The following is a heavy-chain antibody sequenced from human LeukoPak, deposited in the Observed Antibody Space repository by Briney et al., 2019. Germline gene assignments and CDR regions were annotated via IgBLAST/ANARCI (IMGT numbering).Heavy chain of an antibody. V-gene: IGHV1-69*06. J-gene: IGHJ3*02. Sequence: SVKISCKASGGTLSSYAISWVRKAPGQGLEWMGGIIPIFGTANYAQKFQGRVTITADKSTNTAYMELSSLRSEDTAVYYCARDNGGWYDAFDIWGQGTMVTVSS. D-gene: IGHD6-19*01. CDR3: ARDNGGWYDAFDI. CDR1: GGTLSSYA. CDR2: IIPIFGTA.